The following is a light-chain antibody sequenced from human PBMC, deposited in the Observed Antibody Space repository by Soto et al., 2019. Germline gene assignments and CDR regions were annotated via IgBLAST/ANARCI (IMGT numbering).Light chain of an antibody. CDR3: QQYVSSPPS. V-gene: IGKV3-20*01. CDR2: GAS. Sequence: EIVLTQSPGTLTFSLGERAALSCRATQSVSSNYLAWYRQKAGQAPRLLIYGASTRATGIPDRFSGSGSGTDFTLTISRLEPEDFAVYYCQQYVSSPPSFGQGTRLEI. CDR1: QSVSSNY. J-gene: IGKJ5*01.